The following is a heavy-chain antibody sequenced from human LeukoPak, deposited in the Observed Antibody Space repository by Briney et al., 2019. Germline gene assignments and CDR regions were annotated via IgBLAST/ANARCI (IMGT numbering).Heavy chain of an antibody. D-gene: IGHD6-13*01. CDR3: ARGQQPAQTYYYYYMDV. V-gene: IGHV1-69*13. Sequence: GASVKVSCKASGYTFTSYAISWVRQAPGQGLEWMGGIIPIFGTANYAQKFQGRVTITADESTSTAYMELSSLRSEDTAVYYCARGQQPAQTYYYYYMDVWGKGTTVTVSS. CDR1: GYTFTSYA. CDR2: IIPIFGTA. J-gene: IGHJ6*03.